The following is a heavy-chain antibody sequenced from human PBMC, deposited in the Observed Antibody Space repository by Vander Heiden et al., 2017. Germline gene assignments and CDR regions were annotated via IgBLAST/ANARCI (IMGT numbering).Heavy chain of an antibody. CDR1: GGSFSGYY. CDR2: INHSGST. J-gene: IGHJ5*02. CDR3: ARGSATGWFDP. Sequence: QVHLQQLGAGLLQPSETLPLTFAVYGGSFSGYYWGWIRQPQGEGLEWIGEINHSGSTNYNPPLKSRVTISVDTSKNQFSVKLSSVTAADTAGYYCARGSATGWFDPWGQGTLVTVSS. V-gene: IGHV4-34*01.